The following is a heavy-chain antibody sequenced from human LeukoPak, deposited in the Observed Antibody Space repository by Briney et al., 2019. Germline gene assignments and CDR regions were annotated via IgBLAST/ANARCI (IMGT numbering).Heavy chain of an antibody. CDR3: AFPDCRGGSCYVGGDAFDI. CDR2: ISAYNGNT. D-gene: IGHD2-15*01. V-gene: IGHV1-18*01. J-gene: IGHJ3*02. Sequence: ASVKVSCKASGYTFTSYVISWVRQAPGQGLEWMGWISAYNGNTNYAQKLQGRVTITADKSTSTAYMELSSLRSEDTAVYYCAFPDCRGGSCYVGGDAFDIWGQGTMVTVSS. CDR1: GYTFTSYV.